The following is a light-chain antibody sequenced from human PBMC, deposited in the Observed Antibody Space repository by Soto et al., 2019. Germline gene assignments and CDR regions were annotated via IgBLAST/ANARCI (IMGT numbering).Light chain of an antibody. J-gene: IGLJ2*01. CDR3: SSYTTSSTVV. Sequence: QSVLTQPASVSGSLGQSITMSCSGTTNDVGGYDYVSWYQQHPGKDPKLVIFEVTYRPSGVSSRFSGSKSGNTASLTVSGLQAEDEGDYYCSSYTTSSTVVFGGGTKLTVL. V-gene: IGLV2-14*01. CDR2: EVT. CDR1: TNDVGGYDY.